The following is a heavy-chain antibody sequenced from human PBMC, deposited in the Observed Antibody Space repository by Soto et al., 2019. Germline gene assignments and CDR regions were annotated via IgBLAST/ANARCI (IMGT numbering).Heavy chain of an antibody. Sequence: PGGSLRLSCAASAISFNTYGVTWVRQAPGKGLEWVSTVTVTGGSTYYADSVKGRFTISRDRSNYTVSLLLNSLRVEDTAIYYYARQRSPEGWFDSWGQGTLVSVSA. J-gene: IGHJ5*01. CDR2: VTVTGGST. D-gene: IGHD3-10*01. CDR1: AISFNTYG. V-gene: IGHV3-23*01. CDR3: ARQRSPEGWFDS.